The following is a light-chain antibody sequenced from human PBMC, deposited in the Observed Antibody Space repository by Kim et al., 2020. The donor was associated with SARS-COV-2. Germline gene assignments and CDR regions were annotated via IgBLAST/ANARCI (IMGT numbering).Light chain of an antibody. CDR2: EAC. CDR3: QQTNGFPLT. Sequence: SSVGDRVTRTCGASEDISRWFAWYKQKQGKDPKVLIYEACNLQSGVPQRFRGSGSVTDFTLTINGLQPEDFATYYCQQTNGFPLTFGGGTKVDIK. J-gene: IGKJ4*01. V-gene: IGKV1D-12*01. CDR1: EDISRW.